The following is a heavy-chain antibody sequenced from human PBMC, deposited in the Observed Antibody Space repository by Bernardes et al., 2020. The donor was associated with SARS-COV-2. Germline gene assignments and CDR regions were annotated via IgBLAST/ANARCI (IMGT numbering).Heavy chain of an antibody. CDR2: LSWDDDK. Sequence: SGPTLVKPTQTLTLTCTFSGFSLNTRGVGVGWIRQPPGKALEWLAPLSWDDDKRYSPSLKTRLTITKDTSKNQVVLTMTNMNPVDTATYYCARPPSYRGSSLVFRDYWGQGTLVTVSS. D-gene: IGHD6-6*01. J-gene: IGHJ4*02. V-gene: IGHV2-5*02. CDR3: ARPPSYRGSSLVFRDY. CDR1: GFSLNTRGVG.